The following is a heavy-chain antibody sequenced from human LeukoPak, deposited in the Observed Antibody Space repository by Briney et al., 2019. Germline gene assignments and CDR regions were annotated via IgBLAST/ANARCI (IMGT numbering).Heavy chain of an antibody. CDR3: ARGSMGTIFDHYYYGMDV. J-gene: IGHJ6*02. CDR2: IIPILGIA. CDR1: GGTFSSYA. Sequence: GASVKVSCKASGGTFSSYAISWVRQAPGQGLEWMGRIIPILGIANYAQKFQGRVTITADKSTSTAYMELSSLRSEDTAVYYCARGSMGTIFDHYYYGMDVWGQGTTVTVSS. V-gene: IGHV1-69*04. D-gene: IGHD3-3*01.